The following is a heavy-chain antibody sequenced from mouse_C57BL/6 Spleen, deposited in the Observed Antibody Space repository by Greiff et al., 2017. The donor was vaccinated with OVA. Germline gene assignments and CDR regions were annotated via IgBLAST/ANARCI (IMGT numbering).Heavy chain of an antibody. CDR1: GYAFSSSG. CDR3: ARNRAMDY. CDR2: IYPGDGDT. V-gene: IGHV1-82*01. J-gene: IGHJ4*01. Sequence: VMLVESGPELVKPGASVKISCKASGYAFSSSGMNWVKQRPGKGLEWIGGIYPGDGDTNYNGKFKGKATLTADKSSSTAYMQLSSLTSEDSAVYFCARNRAMDYWGQGTSVTVSS.